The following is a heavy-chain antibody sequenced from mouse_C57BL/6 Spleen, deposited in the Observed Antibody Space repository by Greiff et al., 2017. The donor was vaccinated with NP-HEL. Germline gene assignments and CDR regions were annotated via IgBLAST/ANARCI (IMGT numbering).Heavy chain of an antibody. J-gene: IGHJ2*01. CDR3: ARAYGSSYVPFDY. CDR1: GFTFSDYG. Sequence: EVMLVESGGGLVKPGGSLKLSCAASGFTFSDYGMHWVRQAPEKGLEWVAYISSGSSTIYYADTVKGRFTISRDNAKNTLFLQMTSLRSEDTAMYYCARAYGSSYVPFDYWGQGTTLTVSS. CDR2: ISSGSSTI. V-gene: IGHV5-17*01. D-gene: IGHD1-1*01.